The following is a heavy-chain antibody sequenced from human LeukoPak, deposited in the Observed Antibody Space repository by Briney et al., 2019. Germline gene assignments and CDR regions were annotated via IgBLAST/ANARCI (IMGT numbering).Heavy chain of an antibody. Sequence: SVKVSCKASGGTFSSYAISWVRQAPGQGLEWMGGIIPIFGTANYAQKFQGRVTITADESTSTAYMELSSLRSEDTAVYYCAREGVDYDILTGLNWFDPWGQGTLVTVSS. CDR1: GGTFSSYA. D-gene: IGHD3-9*01. CDR2: IIPIFGTA. J-gene: IGHJ5*02. V-gene: IGHV1-69*13. CDR3: AREGVDYDILTGLNWFDP.